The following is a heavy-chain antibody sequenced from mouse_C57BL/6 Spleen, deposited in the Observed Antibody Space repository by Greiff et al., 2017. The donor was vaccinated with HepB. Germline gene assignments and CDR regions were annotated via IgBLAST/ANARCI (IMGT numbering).Heavy chain of an antibody. CDR2: LNPSSGYT. Sequence: QVQLQQSGAELAKPGASVKLSCKASGYTFTSYWMHWVKQRPGQGLEWIGYLNPSSGYTKYNQKLKAKATLTADKSTSTSYMQLSSLTYEDTAVYYCARWRDYDDEYAMDYWGQGTSVTVSS. V-gene: IGHV1-7*01. CDR1: GYTFTSYW. D-gene: IGHD2-4*01. CDR3: ARWRDYDDEYAMDY. J-gene: IGHJ4*01.